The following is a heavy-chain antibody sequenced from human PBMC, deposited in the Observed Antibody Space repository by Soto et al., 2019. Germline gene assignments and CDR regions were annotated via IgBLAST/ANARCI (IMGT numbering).Heavy chain of an antibody. CDR1: GFSVSINY. Sequence: ELQLVESGGGLVQPGGSLRLSCAASGFSVSINYVNWVRQAPGKGLEWGSVIYSGGTTHYADSVKGRFTIPRDTSKNTLYLKLNSLRVEDTAVYYFAGESAYGDFVDAFDGWGQGTRVTVSS. V-gene: IGHV3-66*01. CDR2: IYSGGTT. J-gene: IGHJ3*01. D-gene: IGHD4-17*01. CDR3: AGESAYGDFVDAFDG.